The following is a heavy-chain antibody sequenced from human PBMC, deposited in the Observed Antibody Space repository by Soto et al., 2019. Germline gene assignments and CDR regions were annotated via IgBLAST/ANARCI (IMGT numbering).Heavy chain of an antibody. J-gene: IGHJ6*02. D-gene: IGHD3-10*01. CDR1: GGSFSGYY. V-gene: IGHV4-34*01. CDR3: ARGHSGVRGVITYYYYYGMDV. Sequence: SETLSLTCAVYGGSFSGYYWSWIRQPPGKGLEWIGEINHSGSTNYNPSLKSRVTIPVDTSKNQFSLKLSSVTAADTAVYYCARGHSGVRGVITYYYYYGMDVWGQGTTVTVSS. CDR2: INHSGST.